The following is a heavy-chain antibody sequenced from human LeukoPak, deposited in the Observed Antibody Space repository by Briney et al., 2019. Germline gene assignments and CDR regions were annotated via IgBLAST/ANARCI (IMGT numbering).Heavy chain of an antibody. D-gene: IGHD2-15*01. J-gene: IGHJ4*02. Sequence: GESLRLSCAASGFTLSGYWMSWVRQAPGKGLEWVANIKKDGSERYYVDFVKGRFTISRDNAKNSVYLQMNSLRVEDAAMYYCATISSPLDYWGQGTLVTVSS. CDR3: ATISSPLDY. V-gene: IGHV3-7*01. CDR1: GFTLSGYW. CDR2: IKKDGSER.